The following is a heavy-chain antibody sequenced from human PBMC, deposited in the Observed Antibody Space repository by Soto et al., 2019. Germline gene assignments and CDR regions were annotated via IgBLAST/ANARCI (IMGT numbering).Heavy chain of an antibody. D-gene: IGHD2-15*01. V-gene: IGHV3-30*04. CDR2: ISYDGSNR. CDR1: ASTFSNYI. Sequence: QLQLVESGGGVVQPGRSLRLSCAASASTFSNYIMHWVRQAPGKGLEWVAFISYDGSNRNYADFVEGRFTISRDNPKNMVYLQLSSLRPDDTAVYYCAGGDNYYALGVWGQGTTVTVSS. J-gene: IGHJ6*02. CDR3: AGGDNYYALGV.